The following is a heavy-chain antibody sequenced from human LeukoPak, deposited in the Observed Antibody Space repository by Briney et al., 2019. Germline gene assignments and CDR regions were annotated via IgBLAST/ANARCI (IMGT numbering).Heavy chain of an antibody. J-gene: IGHJ5*02. V-gene: IGHV3-30*18. CDR2: ISYHGSNK. CDR1: GFTFSSYG. Sequence: RGSLRLSCAASGFTFSSYGMHWVRQAPGKGLEWVAIISYHGSNKYYADSVKGRFTISRDNSKNTLYLQMNSLRAEDTAVYYCAKTSSGNWFDPWGQGTLVTVSS. D-gene: IGHD6-6*01. CDR3: AKTSSGNWFDP.